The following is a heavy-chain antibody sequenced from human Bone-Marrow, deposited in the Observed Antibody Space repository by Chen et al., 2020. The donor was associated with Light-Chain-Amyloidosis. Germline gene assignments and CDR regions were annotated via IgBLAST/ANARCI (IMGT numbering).Heavy chain of an antibody. CDR2: ISNNNI. J-gene: IGHJ4*02. CDR3: ARDDKWAFDY. Sequence: EVLMLESGGDLVRPGGSLRLSCTASGFIFSSYSMNWVRQAPGKGLEWLSYISNNNIYYADSVKGRFTISRDNARNSLSLQMNSLRAEDSAVYYCARDDKWAFDYWGQGTLVTVSS. V-gene: IGHV3-48*01. D-gene: IGHD1-26*01. CDR1: GFIFSSYS.